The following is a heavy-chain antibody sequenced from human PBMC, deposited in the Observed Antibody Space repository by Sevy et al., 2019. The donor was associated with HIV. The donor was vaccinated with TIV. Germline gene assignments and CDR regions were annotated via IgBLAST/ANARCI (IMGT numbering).Heavy chain of an antibody. CDR2: IDPNSGGT. CDR3: GREAKIFGVVIIPVGGGGGGGGNY. Sequence: ASVKVSCKASGYTFTGYYIHWVRQAPGQGLEWMGRIDPNSGGTDHAQKFQGRVTMTRDTSISTAYMELNRLTSDDTALYYWGREAKIFGVVIIPVGGGGGGGGNYWGQGTLVTVSS. D-gene: IGHD3-3*01. CDR1: GYTFTGYY. J-gene: IGHJ4*02. V-gene: IGHV1-2*06.